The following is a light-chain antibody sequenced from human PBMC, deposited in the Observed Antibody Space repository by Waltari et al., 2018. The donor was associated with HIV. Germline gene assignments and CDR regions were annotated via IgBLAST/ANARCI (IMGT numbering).Light chain of an antibody. CDR3: SSYSGGNNFDVV. CDR2: EVS. CDR1: SNDVGGYNY. V-gene: IGLV2-8*01. Sequence: QPALTQPPSASGSPGQSVTISCTGTSNDVGGYNYVSWYQQHPGKAPKLMIYEVSERPSRVPDRLSGSKSGNTASLTVSGLQAEDEADYYCSSYSGGNNFDVVFGGGTKLTVL. J-gene: IGLJ2*01.